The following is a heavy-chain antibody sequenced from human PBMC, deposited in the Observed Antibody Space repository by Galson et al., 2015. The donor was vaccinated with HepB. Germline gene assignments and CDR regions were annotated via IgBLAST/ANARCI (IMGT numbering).Heavy chain of an antibody. J-gene: IGHJ4*02. Sequence: SVKVSCKASGGTFSSYAISWVRQAPGKGLEWMGGFDPEDGETIYAQKFQGRVTMTEDTSTDTAYMELSSLRSEDTAVYYCATDPFHFYSSSRDEWGQGTLVTVSS. CDR3: ATDPFHFYSSSRDE. CDR2: FDPEDGET. V-gene: IGHV1-24*01. CDR1: GGTFSSYA. D-gene: IGHD6-13*01.